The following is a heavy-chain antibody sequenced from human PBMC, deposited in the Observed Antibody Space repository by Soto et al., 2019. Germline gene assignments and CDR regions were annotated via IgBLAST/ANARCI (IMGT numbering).Heavy chain of an antibody. V-gene: IGHV1-69*01. CDR3: ARVLEFRDGYISHFDY. Sequence: QVQLVQSGAEVKKPGSSGKVSCKASGGTFTRYPFNWVRQAPGQGLEWMGGIIPIIGVPNYAQEFQGRVTITADESTSTVYMEMSSLRSEDTAVYYCARVLEFRDGYISHFDYWGQGTLVTVSS. J-gene: IGHJ4*02. CDR1: GGTFTRYP. D-gene: IGHD5-12*01. CDR2: IIPIIGVP.